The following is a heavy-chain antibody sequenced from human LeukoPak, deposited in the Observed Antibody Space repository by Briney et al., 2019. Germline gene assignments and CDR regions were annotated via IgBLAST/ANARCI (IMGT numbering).Heavy chain of an antibody. V-gene: IGHV3-11*04. CDR1: GFTFSNYY. J-gene: IGHJ5*02. CDR2: IDRSGSRM. D-gene: IGHD4-17*01. CDR3: VRDWSDYGFLNWFDP. Sequence: PGGSLRLSCAASGFTFSNYYISWNRQAPGKGLEWVSYIDRSGSRMYYADSVKGRFTISRDSAENSLYLQMNSLRAEDTAVYHCVRDWSDYGFLNWFDPWGQGTLVTVSS.